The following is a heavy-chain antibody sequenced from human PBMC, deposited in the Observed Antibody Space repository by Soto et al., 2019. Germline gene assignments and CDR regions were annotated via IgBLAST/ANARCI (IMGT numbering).Heavy chain of an antibody. V-gene: IGHV3-74*01. J-gene: IGHJ6*02. Sequence: EVQLVESGGGLVLPGGSLRLSCAASGFTFSRYWMHWVRQAPGKGLVWVSRISSYGSDTHYADSVKGRFTISRDNAKNTLYLQTNILRADDTAVYYCASNYAYAEGYYWYGIDVWGQGTTVTVSS. D-gene: IGHD3-16*01. CDR2: ISSYGSDT. CDR1: GFTFSRYW. CDR3: ASNYAYAEGYYWYGIDV.